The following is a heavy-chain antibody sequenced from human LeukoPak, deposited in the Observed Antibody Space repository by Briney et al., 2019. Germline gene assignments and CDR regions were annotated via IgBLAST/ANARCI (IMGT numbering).Heavy chain of an antibody. J-gene: IGHJ3*02. CDR1: GFTFSSYA. CDR2: ISGSGGST. V-gene: IGHV3-23*01. CDR3: ARENCSGGSCYSGLAFDI. Sequence: GGSLRLSCAASGFTFSSYAMSWVRQAPGKGLEWVSAISGSGGSTYYADSVKGRFTISRDNSKNTLYLQMNSLRAEDTAVYYCARENCSGGSCYSGLAFDIWGQGTMVTVSS. D-gene: IGHD2-15*01.